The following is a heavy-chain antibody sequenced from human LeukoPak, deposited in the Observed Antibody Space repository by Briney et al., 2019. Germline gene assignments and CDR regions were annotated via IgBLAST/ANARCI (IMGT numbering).Heavy chain of an antibody. Sequence: GGSLRLSCAASGFTFNSYAMSWVRQAPGKVLEWVSAVTGSGGDTYHADSVKGRFTISRDNSKNTLYLQMNSLRAEDTAVYYCANGSRDSRPYYFDFWGQGTLVTVSS. D-gene: IGHD3-10*01. J-gene: IGHJ4*02. CDR3: ANGSRDSRPYYFDF. CDR1: GFTFNSYA. V-gene: IGHV3-23*01. CDR2: VTGSGGDT.